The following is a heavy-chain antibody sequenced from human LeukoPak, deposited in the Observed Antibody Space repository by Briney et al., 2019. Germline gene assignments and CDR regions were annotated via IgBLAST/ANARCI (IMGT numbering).Heavy chain of an antibody. CDR3: ARGGYCGGDCYFYY. CDR2: IYTSGST. D-gene: IGHD2-21*02. V-gene: IGHV4-61*02. J-gene: IGHJ4*02. CDR1: GGSISSGSYY. Sequence: SQTLSLTCTVSGGSISSGSYYWSWIRQPAGKGLEWIGRIYTSGSTNYNPALKSRVTISVDTSKNQFSLKLSSVTAADTAVYYCARGGYCGGDCYFYYWGQGTLVTVSS.